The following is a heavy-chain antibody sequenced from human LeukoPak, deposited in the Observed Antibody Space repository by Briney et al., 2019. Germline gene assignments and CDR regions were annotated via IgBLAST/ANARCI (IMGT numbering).Heavy chain of an antibody. Sequence: MSGGSLRLSCAASGFTFSSYAMSWVRQAPGKGLEWVSYISSSGSTIFYADSVKGRFTISRDNAKNSLYLQMNSLRAEDTAVYYCARGYSGYDRFDCWGQGTLVTVSS. CDR2: ISSSGSTI. D-gene: IGHD5-12*01. CDR3: ARGYSGYDRFDC. J-gene: IGHJ4*02. CDR1: GFTFSSYA. V-gene: IGHV3-11*01.